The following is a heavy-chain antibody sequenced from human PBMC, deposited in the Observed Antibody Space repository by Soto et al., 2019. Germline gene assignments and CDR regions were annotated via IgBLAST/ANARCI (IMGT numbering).Heavy chain of an antibody. J-gene: IGHJ6*02. V-gene: IGHV4-39*01. CDR1: GGSISSNGYY. Sequence: ETLSLTCTVSGGSISSNGYYWGWIRQGQGKGLEWIGSIYYSGRTYYNPALRSRVTISVDTSKKQFSLKLSSVTAADTAVYYCARHDYDVATITGGATATVSYYYYGMDVWGQGTTVTVSS. D-gene: IGHD5-18*01. CDR3: ARHDYDVATITGGATATVSYYYYGMDV. CDR2: IYYSGRT.